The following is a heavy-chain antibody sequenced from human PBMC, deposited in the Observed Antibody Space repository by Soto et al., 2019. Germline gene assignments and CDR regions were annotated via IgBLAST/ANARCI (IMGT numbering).Heavy chain of an antibody. D-gene: IGHD2-21*01. V-gene: IGHV1-69*02. CDR2: IIPILGIA. CDR3: AKTARDGLWAFDY. CDR1: GGTFSSYT. J-gene: IGHJ4*02. Sequence: SVKVSCKASGGTFSSYTISWVRQAPGQGLEWMGRIIPILGIANYAQKFQGRVTITADKSTSTAYMELSSLRSEDTAVYYCAKTARDGLWAFDYWGQGTMVTVSS.